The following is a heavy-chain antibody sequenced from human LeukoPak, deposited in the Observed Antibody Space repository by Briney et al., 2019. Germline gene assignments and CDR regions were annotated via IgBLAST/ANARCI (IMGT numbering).Heavy chain of an antibody. CDR1: GFTFSNAW. D-gene: IGHD2-15*01. CDR3: TTGPELLPKNPV. CDR2: IKSKTDGGTT. V-gene: IGHV3-15*01. J-gene: IGHJ4*02. Sequence: GGSLRLSCAASGFTFSNAWMSWVRQAPGKGLEWVGRIKSKTDGGTTDYAAPVKGRFTISRDDSKNTLYLQMNSLKTEDTAVYYCTTGPELLPKNPVWGQGTLVTVSS.